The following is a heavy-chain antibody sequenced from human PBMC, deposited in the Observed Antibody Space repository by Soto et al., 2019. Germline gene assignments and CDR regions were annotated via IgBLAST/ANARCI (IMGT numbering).Heavy chain of an antibody. J-gene: IGHJ6*02. CDR3: ARGYDFWSGYFGPAYYYYGMDV. CDR2: IYYSGST. D-gene: IGHD3-3*01. Sequence: QPPGKGLGRIGGIYYSGSTYYNPYLKSRVTISIDTSKNQFSLKLSSVTAADTAVYYCARGYDFWSGYFGPAYYYYGMDVWGQGTTVTVSS. V-gene: IGHV4-39*01.